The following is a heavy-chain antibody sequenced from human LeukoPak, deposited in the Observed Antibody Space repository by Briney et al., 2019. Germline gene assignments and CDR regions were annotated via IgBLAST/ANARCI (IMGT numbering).Heavy chain of an antibody. CDR1: GGTFSSYA. Sequence: SVTVSCKSSGGTFSSYAISWVRQAPGQGLEWMGGIIPIFGTANYAQKFQGRVTITADESTSTAYMELSSLRSEDTAVYYCARGDCSGGSCYPYYYYYGMDVWGQGTTVTVSS. J-gene: IGHJ6*02. CDR3: ARGDCSGGSCYPYYYYYGMDV. D-gene: IGHD2-15*01. V-gene: IGHV1-69*13. CDR2: IIPIFGTA.